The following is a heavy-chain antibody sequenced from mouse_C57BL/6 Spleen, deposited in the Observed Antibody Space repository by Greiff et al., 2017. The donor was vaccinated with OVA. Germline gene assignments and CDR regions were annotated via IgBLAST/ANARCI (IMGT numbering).Heavy chain of an antibody. CDR1: GFTFSSYA. CDR3: TRGESLGPYYFDY. V-gene: IGHV5-9-1*02. J-gene: IGHJ2*01. D-gene: IGHD4-1*01. Sequence: DVQLVESGEGLVKPGGSLKLSCAASGFTFSSYAMSWVRQTPEKRLEWVAYISSGGDYIYYADTVKGRFTISRDNARNTLYLQMSSLKSEDTAMYYCTRGESLGPYYFDYWGQGTTLTVSS. CDR2: ISSGGDYI.